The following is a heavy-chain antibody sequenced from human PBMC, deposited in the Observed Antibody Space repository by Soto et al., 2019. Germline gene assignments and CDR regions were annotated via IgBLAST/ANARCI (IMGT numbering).Heavy chain of an antibody. J-gene: IGHJ4*02. D-gene: IGHD3-22*01. CDR2: IYYSGTT. V-gene: IGHV4-59*12. CDR1: GGSISSYY. Sequence: SETLSLTCTVSGGSISSYYWSWIRQPPGKGLEWIGYIYYSGTTYYNPSLKSRVTMSVDTSKNQFSLKLTSVTAVDTAVYYCARVVYYYDSSGYYLYYFDYWGQGTLVTVSS. CDR3: ARVVYYYDSSGYYLYYFDY.